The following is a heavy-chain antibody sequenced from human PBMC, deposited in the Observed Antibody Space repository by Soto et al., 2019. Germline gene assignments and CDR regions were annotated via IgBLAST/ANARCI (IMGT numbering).Heavy chain of an antibody. CDR2: ISWNSGSI. CDR1: GFTFDDYA. J-gene: IGHJ6*02. CDR3: AKDMWGLRTLGDGMDV. Sequence: GGSLRLSCAASGFTFDDYAMHWVRQAPGKGLEWVSGISWNSGSIGYADSVKGRFTISRDNAKNSLYLQMNSLRAEDTALYYCAKDMWGLRTLGDGMDVWGQGTTVTVSS. V-gene: IGHV3-9*01. D-gene: IGHD1-26*01.